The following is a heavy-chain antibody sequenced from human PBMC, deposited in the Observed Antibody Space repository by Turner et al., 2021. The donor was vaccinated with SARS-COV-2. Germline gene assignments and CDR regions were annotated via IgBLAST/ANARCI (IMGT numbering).Heavy chain of an antibody. V-gene: IGHV3-30*18. Sequence: QVQLVESGGGVVQPGRSLRLSCAASGFTLSSYGMHWVRQAPGKGLEWVAVILYDGSNKYYADSVKGRFTISRDNSKNTLYLQMNSLRPEDTAVYYCAKPNNWNFRTCPDYWGQGTLVTVSS. CDR3: AKPNNWNFRTCPDY. CDR2: ILYDGSNK. D-gene: IGHD1-7*01. CDR1: GFTLSSYG. J-gene: IGHJ4*02.